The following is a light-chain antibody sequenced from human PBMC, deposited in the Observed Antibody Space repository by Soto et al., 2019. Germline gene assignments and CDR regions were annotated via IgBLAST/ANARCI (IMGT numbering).Light chain of an antibody. J-gene: IGKJ1*01. V-gene: IGKV3-20*01. Sequence: EIVLTRSPATLSLSPGERATISCKASQSVCRYLAWYQQQPGQAPRLFIYDASNRATGIPARVSGSGSGTDFTLTISRLEPEELAVDYCQQYGSSPETFGQGTKVDIK. CDR1: QSVCRY. CDR3: QQYGSSPET. CDR2: DAS.